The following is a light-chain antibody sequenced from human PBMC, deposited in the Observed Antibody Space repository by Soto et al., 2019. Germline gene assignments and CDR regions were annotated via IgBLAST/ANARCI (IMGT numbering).Light chain of an antibody. CDR2: GAS. Sequence: DIQMTQSPSSLSASVRDSVTITCQASQDIRNNLNWYQQKPGQATKVLIYGASNLVTGVPSRFSGSGSGTHFTFTISNMQPEDIATYYCQQFDSLLRATFGGETKV. V-gene: IGKV1-33*01. CDR3: QQFDSLLRAT. J-gene: IGKJ4*01. CDR1: QDIRNN.